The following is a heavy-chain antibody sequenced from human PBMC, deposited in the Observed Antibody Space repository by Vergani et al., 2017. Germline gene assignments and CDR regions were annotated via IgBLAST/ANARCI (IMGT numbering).Heavy chain of an antibody. V-gene: IGHV4-34*01. CDR3: ARGRGYTVPRTFDY. CDR1: GGSFSGYY. CDR2: INHSGST. Sequence: QVQLQQWGAGLLKPSETLSLTCAVYGGSFSGYYWSWIRQPPGKGLEWIGEINHSGSTNYNPSLKSRVTISVDTSKNQFSLKLSSVTAADPAVYYCARGRGYTVPRTFDYWGQGTLVTVSS. D-gene: IGHD6-19*01. J-gene: IGHJ4*02.